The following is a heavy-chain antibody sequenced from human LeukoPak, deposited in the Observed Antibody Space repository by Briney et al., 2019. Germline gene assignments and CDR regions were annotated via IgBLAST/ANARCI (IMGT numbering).Heavy chain of an antibody. CDR1: GGTFSSYA. D-gene: IGHD4-17*01. CDR2: IIPILGIA. Sequence: ASVKVSCKASGGTFSSYAISWVRQAPGQGLEWMGRIIPILGIANYAQKFQGRVTITADKSTSTAYMELSSLRSEDTAVYYCARALYIHDYGDYDWFDPWGQGTLVTVSS. CDR3: ARALYIHDYGDYDWFDP. J-gene: IGHJ5*02. V-gene: IGHV1-69*04.